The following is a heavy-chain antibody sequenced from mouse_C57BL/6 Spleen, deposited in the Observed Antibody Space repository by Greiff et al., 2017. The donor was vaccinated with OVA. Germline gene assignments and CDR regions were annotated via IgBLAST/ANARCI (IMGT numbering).Heavy chain of an antibody. J-gene: IGHJ1*03. D-gene: IGHD1-1*01. Sequence: QVQLQQSGAELVKPGASVKISCKASGYAFSSYWMNWVKQRPGKGLEWIGQIYPGDGDTNYNGKFKGKATLTADKSSSTAYMQLSSLTSEDSAVYFCARKGLIAGEGFDVWGTGTTVTVSS. CDR1: GYAFSSYW. CDR2: IYPGDGDT. V-gene: IGHV1-80*01. CDR3: ARKGLIAGEGFDV.